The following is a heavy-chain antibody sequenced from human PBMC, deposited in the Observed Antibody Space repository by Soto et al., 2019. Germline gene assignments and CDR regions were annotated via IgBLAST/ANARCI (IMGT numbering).Heavy chain of an antibody. Sequence: QVQRVQSGAEVKKPGSSVKVSCKASGGTFSSFAISWVRQAPGQGLEWRGGMIPIFGTPNYAQKFQGRVTISAEESTSTPHLDPNRLRSEYTGVCYCARDRPWYGSITSCYASYYYYSMAVWGQGTTVTVSS. J-gene: IGHJ6*02. CDR3: ARDRPWYGSITSCYASYYYYSMAV. CDR2: MIPIFGTP. V-gene: IGHV1-69*01. D-gene: IGHD2-2*01. CDR1: GGTFSSFA.